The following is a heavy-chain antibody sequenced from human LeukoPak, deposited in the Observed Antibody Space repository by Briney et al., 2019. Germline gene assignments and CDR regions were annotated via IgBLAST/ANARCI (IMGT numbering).Heavy chain of an antibody. CDR1: GGPIRSGSYS. V-gene: IGHV4-39*02. CDR2: FHSSGST. Sequence: SETLSLTCTVSGGPIRSGSYSWGWIRQPPGKGLEWIGTFHSSGSTYYNPSLSSRLTVSVDTSKNHFFLNLSLVSAADTALYYCARLPTGFPNWFDSWGQGTLVTVSS. CDR3: ARLPTGFPNWFDS. D-gene: IGHD4-17*01. J-gene: IGHJ5*01.